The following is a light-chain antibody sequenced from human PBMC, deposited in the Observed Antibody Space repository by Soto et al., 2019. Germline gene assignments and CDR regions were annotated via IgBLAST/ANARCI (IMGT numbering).Light chain of an antibody. V-gene: IGLV2-23*02. CDR3: CSYAGSSTFV. J-gene: IGLJ1*01. CDR2: EVS. Sequence: QSALTQPASVSGSPGQSFTISCTGISSDVGSYNLVSWYQQHPGKAPKLMIYEVSKRPSGVSNRFSGSKSGNTASLTISGLQAEDEADYYCCSYAGSSTFVFGTGTKVTVL. CDR1: SSDVGSYNL.